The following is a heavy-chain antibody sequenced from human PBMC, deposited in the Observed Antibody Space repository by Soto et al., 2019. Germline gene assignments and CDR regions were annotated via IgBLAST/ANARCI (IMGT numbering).Heavy chain of an antibody. CDR1: GFTFSSYG. V-gene: IGHV3-33*01. J-gene: IGHJ6*02. D-gene: IGHD6-6*01. Sequence: PGGSLRLSCAASGFTFSSYGMHWVRQAPGKGLEWVAVIWYDGSNKYYADSVKGRFTISRDNSKNTLYLQMNSLRAEDTAVYYCARYYSSSWYYYYYGMDVWGQGTTVTVSS. CDR2: IWYDGSNK. CDR3: ARYYSSSWYYYYYGMDV.